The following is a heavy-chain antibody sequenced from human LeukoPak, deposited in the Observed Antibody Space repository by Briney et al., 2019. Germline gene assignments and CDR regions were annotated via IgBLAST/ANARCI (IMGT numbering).Heavy chain of an antibody. CDR3: ARGGMTRRFYYYYMDV. Sequence: GGSLRLSCAASGFTFSSYWMTWVRQAPGKGLEWVASIEQDGSEKYYVDSVKGRFTISRDNAKNSLYLQMNSLRAEDTAVYYCARGGMTRRFYYYYMDVWGKGTTVTVSS. CDR1: GFTFSSYW. V-gene: IGHV3-7*04. D-gene: IGHD3-16*01. CDR2: IEQDGSEK. J-gene: IGHJ6*03.